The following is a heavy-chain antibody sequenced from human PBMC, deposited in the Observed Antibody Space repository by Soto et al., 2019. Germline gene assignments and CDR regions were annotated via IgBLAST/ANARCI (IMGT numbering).Heavy chain of an antibody. Sequence: ASVKVSCKASGYTFTSYGISWVRQAPGQGLEWMGWISAYNGNTNYAQKLQGRVTMTTDTSTSTAYMELRSLRSDDTAVYYCARESMGVVVPAAFDYWGQGTLVTVSS. CDR1: GYTFTSYG. V-gene: IGHV1-18*01. CDR2: ISAYNGNT. D-gene: IGHD2-2*01. CDR3: ARESMGVVVPAAFDY. J-gene: IGHJ4*02.